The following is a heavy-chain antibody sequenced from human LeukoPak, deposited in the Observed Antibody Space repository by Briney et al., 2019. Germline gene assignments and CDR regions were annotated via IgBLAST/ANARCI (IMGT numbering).Heavy chain of an antibody. Sequence: GGSLRLSCAASGFTLSYYEMNWVRQAPGKGLEWVSYISSGGSTVYYADSVKGRFTISRDNAKNSLYLPMNSLRAEDTAAYYCARQKSLSWSGYLAPVDYWGQGTLVTVSS. J-gene: IGHJ4*02. CDR3: ARQKSLSWSGYLAPVDY. CDR2: ISSGGSTV. CDR1: GFTLSYYE. D-gene: IGHD3-3*01. V-gene: IGHV3-48*03.